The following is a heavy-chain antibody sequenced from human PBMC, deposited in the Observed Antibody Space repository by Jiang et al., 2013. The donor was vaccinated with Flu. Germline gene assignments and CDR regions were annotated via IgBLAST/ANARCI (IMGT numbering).Heavy chain of an antibody. J-gene: IGHJ6*02. CDR3: ATEEVAQPTAEPYFSYKHMDV. Sequence: VKVSCKASGYTFINYGISWVRQAPGQGLECLGWISDYNGNTKFAHKVQGRVTMTTDTSTSTAYMELRSLRSDDTAVYYCATEEVAQPTAEPYFSYKHMDVWGQGTTVTVSS. CDR2: ISDYNGNT. CDR1: GYTFINYG. V-gene: IGHV1-18*01. D-gene: IGHD5-18*01.